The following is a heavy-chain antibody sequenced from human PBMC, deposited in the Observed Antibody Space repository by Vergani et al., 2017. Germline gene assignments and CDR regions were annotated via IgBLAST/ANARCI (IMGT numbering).Heavy chain of an antibody. V-gene: IGHV3-30*02. J-gene: IGHJ6*02. CDR2: IRFDGSNT. CDR1: GFTFNNYG. Sequence: QVQLVESGGGVVQPGGSLRLSCAASGFTFNNYGMNWVRQAPGKGLEWVAFIRFDGSNTYYADSLKGRFTISRDNSQNSLYLQMNSLRAEDTAVYYCAKTLLTFRRASGDHYYYYGMDVWGQGTTVTVSS. CDR3: AKTLLTFRRASGDHYYYYGMDV. D-gene: IGHD3-10*01.